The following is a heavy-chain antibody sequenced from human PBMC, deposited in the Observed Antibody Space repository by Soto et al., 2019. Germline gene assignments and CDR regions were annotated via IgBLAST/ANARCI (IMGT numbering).Heavy chain of an antibody. J-gene: IGHJ4*02. V-gene: IGHV3-48*02. CDR1: GFTFSSYS. D-gene: IGHD6-19*01. CDR3: ARAANHPFGIAVADVDY. Sequence: EVQLVESGGGLVQPGGSLRLSCAASGFTFSSYSMNWVRQAPGKGLEWVSYISSSSSTIYYADSVKGRFTISRDNAKNSLYLQMNSLRDEDTAVYYCARAANHPFGIAVADVDYWGQGTLVTVSS. CDR2: ISSSSSTI.